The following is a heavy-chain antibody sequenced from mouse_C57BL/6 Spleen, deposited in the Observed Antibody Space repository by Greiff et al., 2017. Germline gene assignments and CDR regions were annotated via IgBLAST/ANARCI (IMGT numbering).Heavy chain of an antibody. CDR2: IRTKANGYTT. D-gene: IGHD2-14*01. Sequence: EVKLMESGGGLVQPGGSLSLSCAASGFTFTDYYMSWVRQPPGKALEWLGFIRTKANGYTTEYSASVKGRFTISRDNSQSILYLQMNALRAEDSATYYCARYEYDVGGIYAMDYWGQGTSVTVSS. J-gene: IGHJ4*01. V-gene: IGHV7-3*01. CDR1: GFTFTDYY. CDR3: ARYEYDVGGIYAMDY.